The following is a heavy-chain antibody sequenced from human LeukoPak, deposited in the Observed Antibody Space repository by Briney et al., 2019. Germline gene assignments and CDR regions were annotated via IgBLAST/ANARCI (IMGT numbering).Heavy chain of an antibody. CDR1: GFTFDDYA. CDR3: ARDHFTMLRGLLARSTTYYSYYYMDV. CDR2: ISWNSGSI. D-gene: IGHD3-10*01. Sequence: GGSLRLSCAASGFTFDDYAMHWVRQAPGKGLEWVSGISWNSGSIGYADSVKGRFTISRDNSKNTLYLQMNSLRAEDTAVYYCARDHFTMLRGLLARSTTYYSYYYMDVWGKGTTVTVSS. J-gene: IGHJ6*03. V-gene: IGHV3-9*01.